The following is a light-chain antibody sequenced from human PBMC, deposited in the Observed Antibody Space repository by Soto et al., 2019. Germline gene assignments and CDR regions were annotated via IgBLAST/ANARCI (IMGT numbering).Light chain of an antibody. CDR1: QGISSY. Sequence: DIKLTQSPSFLSASVGDRVTITCRASQGISSYLAWYQQKPGKAPKLLIYAASTLQSGVLSRFSGSGSGTEFTLTISTLQPEDFATYYCQQLNSYPLTLGPGTKVDIK. V-gene: IGKV1-9*01. CDR3: QQLNSYPLT. CDR2: AAS. J-gene: IGKJ3*01.